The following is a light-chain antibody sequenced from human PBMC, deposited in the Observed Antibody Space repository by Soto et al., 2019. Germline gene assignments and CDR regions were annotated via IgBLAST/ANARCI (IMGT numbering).Light chain of an antibody. V-gene: IGKV3-20*01. Sequence: DIVLTQSPGTLSLSPGERATLSCRAIQSISSAYLAWYQQRPGQAPRLLIYATSSRATDIPDRFSGSGSGTDFTLTISRLEAEDFAVYHCQQYNSSPYTFGQGTKVDIK. J-gene: IGKJ2*01. CDR3: QQYNSSPYT. CDR1: QSISSAY. CDR2: ATS.